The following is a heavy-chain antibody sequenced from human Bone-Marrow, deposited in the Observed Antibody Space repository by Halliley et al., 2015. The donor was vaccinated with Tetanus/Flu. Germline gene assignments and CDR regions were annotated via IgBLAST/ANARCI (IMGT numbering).Heavy chain of an antibody. V-gene: IGHV3-23*01. D-gene: IGHD3-10*01. CDR3: AKVSVGKSGMDV. Sequence: WVPGISASAVGTYYADSVKGRFTISRDNAKNALYLQMNNLRAEDAATYYCAKVSVGKSGMDVWGQGTTVTVSS. J-gene: IGHJ6*02. CDR2: ISASAVGT.